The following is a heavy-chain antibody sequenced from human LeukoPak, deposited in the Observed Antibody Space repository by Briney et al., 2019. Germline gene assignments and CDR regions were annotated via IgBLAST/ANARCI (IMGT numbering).Heavy chain of an antibody. CDR1: GGSISSSSYY. CDR3: ARLTSWYDILTCYFNPDYFDY. J-gene: IGHJ4*02. D-gene: IGHD3-9*01. V-gene: IGHV4-39*01. Sequence: SETLSLTCTVSGGSISSSSYYWGWIRQPPGKGLEWIGSIYYSGSTYYNPSLKSRVTISVDTSKNQFSLKPSSVTAADTAVYYCARLTSWYDILTCYFNPDYFDYWGQGTLVTVSS. CDR2: IYYSGST.